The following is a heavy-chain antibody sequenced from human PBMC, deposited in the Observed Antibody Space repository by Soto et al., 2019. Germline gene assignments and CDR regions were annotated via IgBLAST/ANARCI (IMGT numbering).Heavy chain of an antibody. D-gene: IGHD2-2*01. Sequence: SQTLSLTCAISGDSVSSNSAAWNWIRQSPSRGLEWLGRTYYRSKWYNDYAVSVKSRITINPDTSKNQFSLQLNSVTPEDTAVYYCAREGGVVPAAVYYMDVWGKGTTVTVSS. J-gene: IGHJ6*03. V-gene: IGHV6-1*01. CDR1: GDSVSSNSAA. CDR2: TYYRSKWYN. CDR3: AREGGVVPAAVYYMDV.